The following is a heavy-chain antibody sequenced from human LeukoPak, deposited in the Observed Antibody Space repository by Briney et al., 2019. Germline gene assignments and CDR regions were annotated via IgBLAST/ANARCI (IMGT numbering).Heavy chain of an antibody. CDR3: AKWSYLEERGYCSSTTCPGWCDP. D-gene: IGHD2-2*01. Sequence: GGSLRLSCAASGFTFRSYAMTWVRQAPGKGLECVASISGRGDTTYHADSVTGRFTISRDNSRYTLYLQINSRIAENAALYYCAKWSYLEERGYCSSTTCPGWCDPWGQGTLVTVSS. J-gene: IGHJ5*02. CDR2: ISGRGDTT. CDR1: GFTFRSYA. V-gene: IGHV3-23*01.